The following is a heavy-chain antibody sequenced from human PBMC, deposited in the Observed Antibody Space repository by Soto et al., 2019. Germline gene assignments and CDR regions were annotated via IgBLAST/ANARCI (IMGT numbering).Heavy chain of an antibody. CDR3: TADLPDNWFDP. CDR2: IKSLTDGGAT. V-gene: IGHV3-15*01. Sequence: GGSLRLSCATSRFSFSNAWMNWVRQAPGRGLEWVGRIKSLTDGGATDYAAPVKGRFTXTXXXXKXTXYXXXXNLXTEDTAMYFCTADLPDNWFDPWGQGTLVTVSS. CDR1: RFSFSNAW. D-gene: IGHD3-22*01. J-gene: IGHJ5*02.